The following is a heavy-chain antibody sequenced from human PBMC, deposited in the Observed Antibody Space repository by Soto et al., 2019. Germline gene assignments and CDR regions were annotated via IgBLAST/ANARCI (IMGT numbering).Heavy chain of an antibody. D-gene: IGHD2-8*02. CDR1: GFTFSTYG. J-gene: IGHJ4*02. CDR2: TWSDGNNK. CDR3: AREVSGGFHFDY. V-gene: IGHV3-33*01. Sequence: GESLKISCGAAGFTFSTYGMQWVRQAPGKGLEWVAVTWSDGNNKYYADSVKGRFTISRDNSKNTLYLQMNSLRAEDTAVYYCAREVSGGFHFDYWGQGTRVTVSS.